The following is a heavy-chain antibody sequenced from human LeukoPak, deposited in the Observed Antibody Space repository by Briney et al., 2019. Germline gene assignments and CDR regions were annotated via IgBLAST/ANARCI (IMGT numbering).Heavy chain of an antibody. CDR3: ARGGRGYSYGYFVY. J-gene: IGHJ4*02. Sequence: ASVKVSCKASGGTFSSYAISWVRQAPGQGLEWMGRIIPIFGTANYAQKFQGRVTITTDESTSTAYMELSRLRSEDTAVYYCARGGRGYSYGYFVYWGQGTLVTVSS. D-gene: IGHD5-18*01. CDR2: IIPIFGTA. V-gene: IGHV1-69*05. CDR1: GGTFSSYA.